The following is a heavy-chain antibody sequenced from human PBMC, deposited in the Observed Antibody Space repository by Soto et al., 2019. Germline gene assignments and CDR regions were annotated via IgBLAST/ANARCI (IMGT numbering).Heavy chain of an antibody. Sequence: GGSLRLSCAASGLTFSSYAMHWVRQAPGKGLEWVAVISYDGSNKYYADSVKGRFTISRDNSKNTLYLQMNSLRAEDTAVYYCARASGSLYDSSGYFLWGYFDYWGQGTLVTVPS. CDR3: ARASGSLYDSSGYFLWGYFDY. CDR1: GLTFSSYA. J-gene: IGHJ4*02. D-gene: IGHD3-22*01. V-gene: IGHV3-30-3*01. CDR2: ISYDGSNK.